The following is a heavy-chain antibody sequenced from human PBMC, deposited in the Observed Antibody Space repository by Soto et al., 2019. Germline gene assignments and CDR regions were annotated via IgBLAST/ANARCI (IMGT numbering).Heavy chain of an antibody. CDR3: TRHTDALQWLVVPTDYNFDY. D-gene: IGHD6-19*01. Sequence: SLRLSCAASGFTFGGSAMRWVRQASGKGLEWVGHIRSKTNSYATAYAESVKGRFTISRDDSMNTAYLQMNSLKTEDTAVYFCTRHTDALQWLVVPTDYNFDYWGQGAVVTVSS. J-gene: IGHJ4*01. CDR2: IRSKTNSYAT. V-gene: IGHV3-73*01. CDR1: GFTFGGSA.